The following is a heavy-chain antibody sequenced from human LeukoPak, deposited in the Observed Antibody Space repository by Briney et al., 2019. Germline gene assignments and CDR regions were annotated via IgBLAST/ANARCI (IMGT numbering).Heavy chain of an antibody. CDR1: GFPFSSYA. J-gene: IGHJ6*02. CDR2: ISDDGGST. Sequence: PGGSLRLSCSASGFPFSSYAMHWVRQAPGKGLEYVSAISDDGGSTSYADSVKGRFTISRDNSKNTLYLQMSRLRAEDTAVYFCVRGCSFGPFGMDVWGQGATVTVSS. D-gene: IGHD2-8*01. CDR3: VRGCSFGPFGMDV. V-gene: IGHV3-64D*09.